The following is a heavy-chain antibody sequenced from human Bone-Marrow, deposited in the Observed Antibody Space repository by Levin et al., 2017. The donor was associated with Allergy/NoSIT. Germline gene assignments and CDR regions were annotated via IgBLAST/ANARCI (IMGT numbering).Heavy chain of an antibody. J-gene: IGHJ3*02. CDR1: GYTFTSYA. CDR3: ARDFGPYSSSWFDAFDI. CDR2: INTNTGNP. V-gene: IGHV7-4-1*02. D-gene: IGHD6-13*01. Sequence: ASVKVSCKASGYTFTSYAMNWVRQAPGQGLEWMGWINTNTGNPTYAQGFTGRFVFSLDTSVSTAYLQISSLKAEDTAVYYCARDFGPYSSSWFDAFDIWGQGTMVTDSS.